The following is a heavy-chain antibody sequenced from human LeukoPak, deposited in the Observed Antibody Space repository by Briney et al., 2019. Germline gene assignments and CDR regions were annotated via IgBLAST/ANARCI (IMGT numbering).Heavy chain of an antibody. V-gene: IGHV4-34*01. Sequence: PSETLSLTCAVYGGXFSGYYWSWIRQPPGKGLEWIGEINHSGSTNYNPSLKSRVTISVDTSKNQFSLKLSSVTAADTAVYYCARGPHTGVNYYDSSGYYYWGQGTLVTVSS. CDR2: INHSGST. J-gene: IGHJ4*02. CDR1: GGXFSGYY. CDR3: ARGPHTGVNYYDSSGYYY. D-gene: IGHD3-22*01.